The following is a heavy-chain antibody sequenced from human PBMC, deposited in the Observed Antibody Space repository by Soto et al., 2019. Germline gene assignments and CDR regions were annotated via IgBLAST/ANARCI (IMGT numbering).Heavy chain of an antibody. CDR3: ARGWIQLWLNYYYYGMDV. D-gene: IGHD5-18*01. V-gene: IGHV1-8*01. CDR1: GYTFTSYD. Sequence: ASVKVSCKASGYTFTSYDINWVRQATGQGLEWMGWMNPNSGNTGYAQKFQGRVTMTRNTSISTAYMELSSLRSEDTAVYYCARGWIQLWLNYYYYGMDVWGKGTTVTVSS. CDR2: MNPNSGNT. J-gene: IGHJ6*04.